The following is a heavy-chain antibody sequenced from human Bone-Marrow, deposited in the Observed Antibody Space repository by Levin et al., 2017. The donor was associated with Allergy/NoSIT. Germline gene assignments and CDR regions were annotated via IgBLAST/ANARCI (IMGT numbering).Heavy chain of an antibody. V-gene: IGHV5-51*01. D-gene: IGHD5-12*01. J-gene: IGHJ5*02. CDR2: IYPGDSDT. CDR1: GYRFSSYW. CDR3: ARVDSGYDWLWWFNP. Sequence: GESLKISCKGSGYRFSSYWIGWVRQMPGKGLEWMGIIYPGDSDTKYNPSFQAQVSISADKSINTAYLQWYSLKASDTAIYYCARVDSGYDWLWWFNPWGQGTRVTVSS.